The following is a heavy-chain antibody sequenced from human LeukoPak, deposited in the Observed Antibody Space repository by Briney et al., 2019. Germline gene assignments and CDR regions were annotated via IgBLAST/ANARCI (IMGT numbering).Heavy chain of an antibody. Sequence: SETLSLTCTVSGGSISSYYWSWIRQPPEKGLEWIGYIYYSGSTNYNPSLKSRVTISVDTSKNQFSLKLSSVTAADTAVYYCARAYYYGSGSYVDYWGQGTLVTVSS. J-gene: IGHJ4*02. CDR3: ARAYYYGSGSYVDY. D-gene: IGHD3-10*01. V-gene: IGHV4-59*01. CDR2: IYYSGST. CDR1: GGSISSYY.